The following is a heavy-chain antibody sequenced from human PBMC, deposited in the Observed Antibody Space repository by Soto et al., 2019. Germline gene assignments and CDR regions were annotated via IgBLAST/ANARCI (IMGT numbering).Heavy chain of an antibody. D-gene: IGHD3-22*01. V-gene: IGHV1-69*06. CDR1: GGTFSSYA. Sequence: GASVKVSCKASGGTFSSYAISWVRQAPGQGLEWMGGIIPIFGTANYAQKFQGRVTITADKSTSTAYMELSSLRSEDTAVYYCARVVYYDSSGYYSDWGQGTLGTVSS. J-gene: IGHJ4*02. CDR3: ARVVYYDSSGYYSD. CDR2: IIPIFGTA.